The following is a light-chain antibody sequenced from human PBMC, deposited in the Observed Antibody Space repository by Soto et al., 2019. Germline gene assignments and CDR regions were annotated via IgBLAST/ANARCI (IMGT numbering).Light chain of an antibody. CDR2: AAS. Sequence: AIQMTQSPSSLSASVGDRVTITCRASQGIRNDLGWYQQKPGKAPNLLIYAASSLQSGVPSTFSGSGSGTDFTLTISSLQPEDFATYYCLQVYNYPLTFGGGTKVDI. V-gene: IGKV1-6*01. CDR1: QGIRND. J-gene: IGKJ4*01. CDR3: LQVYNYPLT.